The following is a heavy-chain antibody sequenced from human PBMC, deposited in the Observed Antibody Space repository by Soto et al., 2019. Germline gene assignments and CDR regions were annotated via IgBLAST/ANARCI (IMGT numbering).Heavy chain of an antibody. CDR3: ARVAEDSSGYLDY. J-gene: IGHJ4*02. D-gene: IGHD3-22*01. CDR2: INAGNGNT. Sequence: QVPLVQSGAEVKKPGASVKVSCKTSGYIFTKNAIHWVRQAPGYGLEWMAWINAGNGNTIYSQKFQGRVTITRDTSASTAYMELSSLRSEDTAGYYCARVAEDSSGYLDYWGQGTLVTVSS. V-gene: IGHV1-3*01. CDR1: GYIFTKNA.